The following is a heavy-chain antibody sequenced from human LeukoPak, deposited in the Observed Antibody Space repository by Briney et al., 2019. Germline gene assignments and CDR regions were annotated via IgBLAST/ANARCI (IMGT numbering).Heavy chain of an antibody. CDR3: ARAVGPFDY. Sequence: GTSLRLSCAASGFTFSDYGMHWVRQAPGKGLERVAVIWYDGTNKYYADSVKGRFTISRDNSKNTLYLQMNSLRAEDTAVYYCARAVGPFDYWGQGTLVTVSS. J-gene: IGHJ4*02. CDR1: GFTFSDYG. V-gene: IGHV3-33*01. CDR2: IWYDGTNK.